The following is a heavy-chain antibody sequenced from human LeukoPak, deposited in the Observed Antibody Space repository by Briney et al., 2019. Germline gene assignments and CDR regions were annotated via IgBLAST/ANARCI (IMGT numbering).Heavy chain of an antibody. D-gene: IGHD3-22*01. V-gene: IGHV7-4-1*02. Sequence: ASVKVSCKASGYTFTSYAMNWVRQAPGQGLEWMRWINTNTWSPTCAQGFTGRFVFSLDTSASTAYLQISTLKAEDTAVYYCARDSSLYYYDSSAYFDYWGQGTLVTVSS. CDR1: GYTFTSYA. J-gene: IGHJ4*02. CDR3: ARDSSLYYYDSSAYFDY. CDR2: INTNTWSP.